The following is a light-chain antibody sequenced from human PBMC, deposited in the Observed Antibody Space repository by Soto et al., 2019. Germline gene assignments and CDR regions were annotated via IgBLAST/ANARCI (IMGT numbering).Light chain of an antibody. J-gene: IGLJ2*01. CDR3: SSYTSSSTVV. Sequence: QSVLTQPASVSGSPGQSITISAPGTTSDVGGYNYVSWYQQHPGKAPKLMIYDVSNRPSGVSNRFSGSKSGNTASLTISGLQAEDEADYYCSSYTSSSTVVFGGGTKVTVL. CDR2: DVS. V-gene: IGLV2-14*01. CDR1: TSDVGGYNY.